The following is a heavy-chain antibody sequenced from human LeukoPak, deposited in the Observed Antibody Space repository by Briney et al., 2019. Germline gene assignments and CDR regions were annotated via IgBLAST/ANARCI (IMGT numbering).Heavy chain of an antibody. CDR3: AKTPTNQNDGLHFDY. Sequence: ASVTVSCKASGYTFTSYGISWVRQAPGQGLEWMGWISAYNGNTNYAQKLQGRVTMTTDTSTSTAYMELRSLRSDDTAVYYCAKTPTNQNDGLHFDYWGQGPLVTVSS. V-gene: IGHV1-18*01. CDR2: ISAYNGNT. D-gene: IGHD1-1*01. J-gene: IGHJ4*02. CDR1: GYTFTSYG.